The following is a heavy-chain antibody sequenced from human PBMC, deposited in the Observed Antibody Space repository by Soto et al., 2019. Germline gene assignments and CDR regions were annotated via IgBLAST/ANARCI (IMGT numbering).Heavy chain of an antibody. CDR3: ARDLGYDFWSGYPAYFDY. CDR2: IYYSGST. J-gene: IGHJ4*02. CDR1: GGCISGSSYY. D-gene: IGHD3-3*01. Sequence: PSETLSLTCTVSGGCISGSSYYWGCIRKPPWKGLEWILNIYYSGSTYYNPSPKSRVTISVDTSKNQFSLKLSSGTAADPAVYYCARDLGYDFWSGYPAYFDYRGQGTLVTVSS. V-gene: IGHV4-39*07.